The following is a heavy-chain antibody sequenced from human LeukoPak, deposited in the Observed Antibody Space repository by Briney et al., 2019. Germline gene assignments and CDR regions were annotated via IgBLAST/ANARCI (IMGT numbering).Heavy chain of an antibody. CDR3: ARYHYYRGFY. D-gene: IGHD3-10*01. CDR2: ISSSSSTI. CDR1: GFTFSSYE. J-gene: IGHJ4*02. V-gene: IGHV3-48*01. Sequence: RGSLRLSCAASGFTFSSYEMNWVRQAPGKGLEWVSYISSSSSTIYYADSVKGRFTISRDNAKNSLYLQMNSLRAEDTAVYYCARYHYYRGFYWGQGTLVTVSS.